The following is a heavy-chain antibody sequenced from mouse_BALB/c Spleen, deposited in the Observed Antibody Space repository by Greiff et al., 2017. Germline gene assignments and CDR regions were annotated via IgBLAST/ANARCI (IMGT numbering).Heavy chain of an antibody. CDR1: GFSLTSYG. V-gene: IGHV2-6-2*01. CDR3: ARHDYRYDRGYAMDY. CDR2: IWSDGST. D-gene: IGHD2-14*01. J-gene: IGHJ4*01. Sequence: QVQLKQSGPDLVAPSQSLSITCTVSGFSLTSYGVHWVRQPPGKGLEWLVVIWSDGSTTYNSALKSRLSISKDNSKSQVFLKMNSLQTDDTAMYYCARHDYRYDRGYAMDYWGEGTSVTVSS.